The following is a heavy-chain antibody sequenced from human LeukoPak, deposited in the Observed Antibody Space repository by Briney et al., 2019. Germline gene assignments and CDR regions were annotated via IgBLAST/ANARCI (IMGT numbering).Heavy chain of an antibody. D-gene: IGHD6-19*01. CDR1: GGSLSSSGHW. CDR3: ARQSGDQSSAWYFDA. J-gene: IGHJ4*02. Sequence: SQTLSLTCTVSGGSLSSSGHWWVWIRQPPGKGLEWIGSIHYSGKVYYNPSLKSRVTTSVDTSTDQFSLRLSSATAADTAIYYCARQSGDQSSAWYFDAWGQGTLVTVSS. CDR2: IHYSGKV. V-gene: IGHV4-39*01.